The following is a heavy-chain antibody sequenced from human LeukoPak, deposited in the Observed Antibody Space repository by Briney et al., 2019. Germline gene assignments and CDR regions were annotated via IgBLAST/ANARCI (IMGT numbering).Heavy chain of an antibody. CDR3: AREGSSWSFDY. CDR1: GFTFSSYD. CDR2: ISSGGSNT. V-gene: IGHV3-33*05. Sequence: GGSLRLSCAASGFTFSSYDIHWVRQAPGKGLEWVAVISSGGSNTYYADSVKGRFTISRDNAKNSLYLQMNSLRAEDTAVYYCAREGSSWSFDYWGQGTLVTVSS. D-gene: IGHD6-13*01. J-gene: IGHJ4*02.